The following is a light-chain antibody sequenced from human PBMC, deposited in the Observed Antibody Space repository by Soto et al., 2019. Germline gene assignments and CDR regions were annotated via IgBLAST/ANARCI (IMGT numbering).Light chain of an antibody. CDR1: QRVSSN. CDR2: GAS. Sequence: EIVMTQSPATLSVSPGARATLSGSAGQRVSSNLAWYQQKPRHAPLLLISGASTRAGGIPARCSGSASGKEFINTIRVLQSEEFAVYYCQHNNSWPITFGQGTRLEIK. J-gene: IGKJ5*01. CDR3: QHNNSWPIT. V-gene: IGKV3-15*01.